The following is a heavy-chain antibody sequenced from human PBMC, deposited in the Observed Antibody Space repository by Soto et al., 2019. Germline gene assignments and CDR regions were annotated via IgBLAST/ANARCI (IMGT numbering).Heavy chain of an antibody. CDR1: GGTFSSYA. CDR3: ARSTKRYCSGGSCYSFGFDY. D-gene: IGHD2-15*01. CDR2: FIPIFGTA. V-gene: IGHV1-69*06. J-gene: IGHJ4*02. Sequence: QVQLVQSGAEVKKPGSSVKVSCKASGGTFSSYAISWVRQAPGQGLEWMGGFIPIFGTANYAQKFQGRVTITADKSTSTAYMELSSLRSEDTAVYYCARSTKRYCSGGSCYSFGFDYWGQGTLVTVSS.